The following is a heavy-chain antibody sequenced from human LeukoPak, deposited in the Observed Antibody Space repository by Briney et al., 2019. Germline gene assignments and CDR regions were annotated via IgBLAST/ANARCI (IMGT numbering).Heavy chain of an antibody. J-gene: IGHJ4*02. V-gene: IGHV4-39*07. D-gene: IGHD3-22*01. Sequence: PGGSLRLPCTVSGGSISSSSYYWGWIRQPPGKGLEWIVSIYYSGSTYYNPSLKSRVNISVDTSKNQFSLKLSSVTAADTAVYYCAREVDGSSGYYYYVYWGQGTLVTVSS. CDR1: GGSISSSSYY. CDR3: AREVDGSSGYYYYVY. CDR2: IYYSGST.